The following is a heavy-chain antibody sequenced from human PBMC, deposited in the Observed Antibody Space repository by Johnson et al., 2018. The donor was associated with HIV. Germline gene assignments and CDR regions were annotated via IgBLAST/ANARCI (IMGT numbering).Heavy chain of an antibody. D-gene: IGHD3-22*01. CDR1: GFTFSSYA. CDR2: ISYDGSNK. V-gene: IGHV3-30-3*02. CDR3: AKYDSDAFDI. J-gene: IGHJ3*02. Sequence: QVQLVESGGGLVQPGGSLRLSCAASGFTFSSYAMHWVRQAPGKGLEWVAVISYDGSNKYYADSVKGRFTISRDNSKNTLYLQMNSLRAEDTAVYYCAKYDSDAFDIWGQGTMVTVSS.